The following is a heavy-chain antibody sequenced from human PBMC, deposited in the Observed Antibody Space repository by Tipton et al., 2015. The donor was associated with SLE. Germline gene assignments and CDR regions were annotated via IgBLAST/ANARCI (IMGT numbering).Heavy chain of an antibody. CDR2: IWYDGSNK. J-gene: IGHJ5*02. D-gene: IGHD6-13*01. CDR1: GFTFSSFA. Sequence: SLRLSCAASGFTFSSFALHWVRQAPGKGLEWVAIIWYDGSNKYYVDSVKGRFTISRDNSKNTLYLQMNNLIVEDTAVYYCARDGGWEQQLVHWFDPWGQGTLVTVSS. V-gene: IGHV3-33*08. CDR3: ARDGGWEQQLVHWFDP.